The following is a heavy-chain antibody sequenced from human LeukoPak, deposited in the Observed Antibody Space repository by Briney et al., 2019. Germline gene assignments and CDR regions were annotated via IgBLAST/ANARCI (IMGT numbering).Heavy chain of an antibody. CDR1: GDSISSYY. CDR2: IHYSGSS. Sequence: SETLSLTCTVSGDSISSYYWSWIRQPPGKGLEWIGYIHYSGSSNYNPSLKSRVTISVDTSKNQFSLKLSSVTAADTAVYYCARYDRSGYGFDCWGQGTLVTVSS. V-gene: IGHV4-59*01. D-gene: IGHD5-12*01. CDR3: ARYDRSGYGFDC. J-gene: IGHJ4*02.